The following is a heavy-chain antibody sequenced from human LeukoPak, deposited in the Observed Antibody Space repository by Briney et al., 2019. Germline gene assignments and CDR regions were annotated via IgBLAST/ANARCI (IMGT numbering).Heavy chain of an antibody. Sequence: GASVKVSCKASGYTFTGYYMHWVRQAPGQGLEWMGWINPNSGGTNYAQKFQGRVTVTRDTSISTAYMELSSLRSEDTAVYYCARAGEGFGELLYPNGINWFDPWGQGTLVTVSS. CDR2: INPNSGGT. J-gene: IGHJ5*02. CDR1: GYTFTGYY. V-gene: IGHV1-2*02. CDR3: ARAGEGFGELLYPNGINWFDP. D-gene: IGHD3-10*01.